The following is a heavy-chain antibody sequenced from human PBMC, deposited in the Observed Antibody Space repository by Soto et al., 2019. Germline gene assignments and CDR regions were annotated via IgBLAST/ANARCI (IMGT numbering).Heavy chain of an antibody. CDR3: ARLLAAPGTDYYCYGMDV. J-gene: IGHJ6*02. D-gene: IGHD6-25*01. Sequence: QVQLVQSGAEVKKPGASVKVSCKASGYTFTSYYMHWVRQAPGQGLEWMGTINPSGGSTGYAQKFRGRVTMTSDTSTRTVYMDLSSLRSEDTAIYYCARLLAAPGTDYYCYGMDVWGQGTTVTVSS. CDR2: INPSGGST. CDR1: GYTFTSYY. V-gene: IGHV1-46*01.